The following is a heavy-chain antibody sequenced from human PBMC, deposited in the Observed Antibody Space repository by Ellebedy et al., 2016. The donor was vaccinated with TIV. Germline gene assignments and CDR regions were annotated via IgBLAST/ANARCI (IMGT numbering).Heavy chain of an antibody. CDR3: ARLGLSGGYWSLFDF. V-gene: IGHV4-59*01. D-gene: IGHD3-22*01. CDR2: LHYSGST. Sequence: MPGGSLRLSCTVSGASISSYYWSWIRQPPGKGLEWIGYLHYSGSTSYNPSLKSRVSISGDTPTGHFSLALSSVTAADTAVYFCARLGLSGGYWSLFDFWGQGILVTVSS. CDR1: GASISSYY. J-gene: IGHJ4*02.